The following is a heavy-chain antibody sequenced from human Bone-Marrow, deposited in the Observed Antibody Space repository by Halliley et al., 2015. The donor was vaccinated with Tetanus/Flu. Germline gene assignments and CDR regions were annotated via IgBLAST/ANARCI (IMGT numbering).Heavy chain of an antibody. V-gene: IGHV3-30*19. CDR2: ISYDGSTK. Sequence: SGFRFSYYGMHWVRQAPGQGLEWVAIISYDGSTKYYADSVKGRFTTSRDNSKNTLYLQMNSLSVEDTAVYYCAREPVAYGPEAIAVFDRWAQGTLVTVSS. D-gene: IGHD6-19*01. CDR3: AREPVAYGPEAIAVFDR. J-gene: IGHJ5*02. CDR1: GFRFSYYG.